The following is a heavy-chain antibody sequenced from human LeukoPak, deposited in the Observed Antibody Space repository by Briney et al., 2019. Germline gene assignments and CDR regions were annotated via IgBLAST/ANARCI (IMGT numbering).Heavy chain of an antibody. V-gene: IGHV1-69*01. Sequence: SVKVSCKASGGTFSSYAVSWVRQAPGQGLEWMWGVIPIFGTANYAQKFQGRVTITADEFTSTAYMELSSLRSEDTAVYYRARTSLSIGDYYYYMDVWGKGTTVTISS. CDR1: GGTFSSYA. CDR3: ARTSLSIGDYYYYMDV. CDR2: VIPIFGTA. D-gene: IGHD3-10*01. J-gene: IGHJ6*03.